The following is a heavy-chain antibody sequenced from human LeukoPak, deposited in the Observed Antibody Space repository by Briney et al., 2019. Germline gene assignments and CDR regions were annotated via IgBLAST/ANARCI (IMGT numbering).Heavy chain of an antibody. CDR2: IKTKADGGTT. CDR1: GLTFSNVW. D-gene: IGHD1-1*01. Sequence: GGSLRLSCAASGLTFSNVWMSWVRQAPGKGPEWVGRIKTKADGGTTDYAAPVKGRFTISRDDSKDTLYLQMNSLKTEDTAVYYCTTLSVPVDYWGQGALVTVSS. V-gene: IGHV3-15*01. CDR3: TTLSVPVDY. J-gene: IGHJ4*02.